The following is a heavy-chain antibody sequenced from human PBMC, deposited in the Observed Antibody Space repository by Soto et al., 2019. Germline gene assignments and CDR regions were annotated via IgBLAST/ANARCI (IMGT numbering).Heavy chain of an antibody. Sequence: PGGSLRLSCAASGFTLSSYAMGWVRQAPGKGLEWVSAISGSGISTYYADSVRGRFTVSRDNSKNTLYLQMNSLRAEDTAVYYCAKDIRSRHDAFDIWGQGTTVTVSS. J-gene: IGHJ3*02. V-gene: IGHV3-23*01. CDR3: AKDIRSRHDAFDI. D-gene: IGHD6-13*01. CDR2: ISGSGIST. CDR1: GFTLSSYA.